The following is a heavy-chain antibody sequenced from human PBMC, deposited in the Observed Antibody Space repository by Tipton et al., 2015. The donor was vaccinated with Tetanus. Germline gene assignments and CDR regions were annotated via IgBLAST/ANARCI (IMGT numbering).Heavy chain of an antibody. CDR1: GGSISSYY. V-gene: IGHV4-59*12. Sequence: TLSLTCTVSGGSISSYYWSWIRQPPGKGLEWIGYIYYSGSTNYNPSLKSRVTMSVDTSKNQFSLKLSSVTAADTAVYYCARVSGSGDAFDIWGQGTMVTVSS. CDR3: ARVSGSGDAFDI. CDR2: IYYSGST. D-gene: IGHD1-26*01. J-gene: IGHJ3*02.